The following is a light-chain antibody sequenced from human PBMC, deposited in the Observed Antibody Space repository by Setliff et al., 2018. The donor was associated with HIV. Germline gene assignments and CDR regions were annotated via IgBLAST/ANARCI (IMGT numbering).Light chain of an antibody. CDR2: DVT. J-gene: IGLJ1*01. V-gene: IGLV2-11*01. CDR1: SSDVGTYNF. CDR3: CSSAGTYTYV. Sequence: LTQPRSVSGSPGQSVTISCSGFSSDVGTYNFVSWYQQHPGKAPKLMIYDVTKRPSGVPDRFSGSKSANTASLTISGLQAEDEADYYCCSSAGTYTYVFGTGTKGTV.